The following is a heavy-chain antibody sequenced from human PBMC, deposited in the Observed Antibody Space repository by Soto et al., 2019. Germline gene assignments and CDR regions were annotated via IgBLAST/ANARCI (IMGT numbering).Heavy chain of an antibody. CDR3: AKDPIPNSGSLNWFDP. CDR1: GFTFSTYG. J-gene: IGHJ5*02. CDR2: ISYDGSNR. D-gene: IGHD1-26*01. V-gene: IGHV3-30*18. Sequence: QVQLVESGGGVVQPGRFLRLSCAASGFTFSTYGMHWVRQAPGKGLEWVAVISYDGSNRNYADSVQGRFTISRDDSKNTLYLQMNSLRVEDTAVYYCAKDPIPNSGSLNWFDPWGQGTLVTVSS.